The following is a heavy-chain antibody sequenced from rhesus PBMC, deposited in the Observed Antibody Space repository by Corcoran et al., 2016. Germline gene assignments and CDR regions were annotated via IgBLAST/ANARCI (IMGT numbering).Heavy chain of an antibody. CDR3: ARDGSRAGFDY. D-gene: IGHD6-31*01. CDR1: GGSISSGYYY. CDR2: ITYSGCT. Sequence: QVQLQESGPGLVKPSETLSLTCAVSGGSISSGYYYWSWIRQPPGKGLEWIGYITYSGCTSYNPSLKSRVTISRDTSKNQFSLKLSSVTAADTAVYYCARDGSRAGFDYWGQGVLVTVSS. V-gene: IGHV4-122*02. J-gene: IGHJ4*01.